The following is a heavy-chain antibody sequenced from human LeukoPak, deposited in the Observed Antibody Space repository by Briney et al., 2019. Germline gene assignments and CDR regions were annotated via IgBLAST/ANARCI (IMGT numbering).Heavy chain of an antibody. CDR3: AKDGYSSSWYNPLYYYYGMDV. D-gene: IGHD6-13*01. J-gene: IGHJ6*02. CDR2: ISGSGGST. V-gene: IGHV3-23*01. CDR1: GFTFSSYA. Sequence: GGSLRLSCAASGFTFSSYAMSWVRQAPGKGLEWVSAISGSGGSTYYADSVEGRFTISRDNSKNTLYLQMNSLRAEDTAVYYCAKDGYSSSWYNPLYYYYGMDVWGQGTTVTVSS.